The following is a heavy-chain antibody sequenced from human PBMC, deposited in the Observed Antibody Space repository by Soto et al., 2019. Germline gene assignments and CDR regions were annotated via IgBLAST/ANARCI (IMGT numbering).Heavy chain of an antibody. Sequence: SETLSLTCTASGGSISSSSYYWGWIRQPPGKGLEWIGSIYYSGSTYYNPSLKSRVTISVDTSKNQFSLKLSSVTAADTAVYYCARLGYCSGGSCSNWGQGTLVTVSS. J-gene: IGHJ4*02. CDR1: GGSISSSSYY. CDR2: IYYSGST. D-gene: IGHD2-15*01. CDR3: ARLGYCSGGSCSN. V-gene: IGHV4-39*01.